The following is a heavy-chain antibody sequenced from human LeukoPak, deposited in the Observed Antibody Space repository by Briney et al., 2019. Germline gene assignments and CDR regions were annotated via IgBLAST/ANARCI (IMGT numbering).Heavy chain of an antibody. V-gene: IGHV3-30*02. CDR1: GFTFRSYG. D-gene: IGHD6-19*01. J-gene: IGHJ3*02. Sequence: GGSLRLSCAASGFTFRSYGMHWVRQAPGKGLEWVAFIRYDGNSNYYADSVKGRFTISRDNSKNTLYLQMNSLRAEDTAIYYCAKDRRWLVFGAFDIWGQGTMVTVSS. CDR2: IRYDGNSN. CDR3: AKDRRWLVFGAFDI.